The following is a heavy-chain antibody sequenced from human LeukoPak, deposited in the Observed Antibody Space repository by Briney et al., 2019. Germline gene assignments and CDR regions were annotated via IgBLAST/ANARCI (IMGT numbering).Heavy chain of an antibody. D-gene: IGHD5-18*01. CDR2: VHSSGST. Sequence: PSETLSLTCTVSGGSINTKYWSWIRQPPGKGLEWIGYVHSSGSTDYNPSLKSRVLISVDTPRNQFSLKVTSVTATDTAMYFCARQQVGFYNGYSPFDYWGPGTLVAVSS. CDR1: GGSINTKY. J-gene: IGHJ4*02. V-gene: IGHV4-59*08. CDR3: ARQQVGFYNGYSPFDY.